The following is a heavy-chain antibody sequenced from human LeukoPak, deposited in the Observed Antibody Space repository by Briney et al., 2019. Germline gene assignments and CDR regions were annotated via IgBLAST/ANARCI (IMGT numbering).Heavy chain of an antibody. J-gene: IGHJ4*02. CDR3: ATDPGSPGGSPLDK. V-gene: IGHV4-61*02. CDR1: GASITTRSFY. CDR2: IYTSGRI. Sequence: SQTLSLTCAVSGASITTRSFYWSWLRQPAGKGLEWIGRIYTSGRIDYNPSLKSRVTISLDTSKNQFSLSLISVTAADTAVYYCATDPGSPGGSPLDKWGQGTLVTVSS. D-gene: IGHD3-16*01.